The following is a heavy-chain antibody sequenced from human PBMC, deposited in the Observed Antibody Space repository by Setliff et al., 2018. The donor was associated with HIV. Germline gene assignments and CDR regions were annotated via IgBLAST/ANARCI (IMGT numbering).Heavy chain of an antibody. J-gene: IGHJ3*02. D-gene: IGHD2-15*01. CDR2: IYISGTT. Sequence: PSETLSLTCTVSGGSISTSYWNWIRQPPGKGLEWIAYIYISGTTNYNPSLKSRVTISLDTSRNQSSLKLGSVTAADTAMYYCAREHCSGGSCNGFDIWGQGTMVTVSS. V-gene: IGHV4-4*09. CDR1: GGSISTSY. CDR3: AREHCSGGSCNGFDI.